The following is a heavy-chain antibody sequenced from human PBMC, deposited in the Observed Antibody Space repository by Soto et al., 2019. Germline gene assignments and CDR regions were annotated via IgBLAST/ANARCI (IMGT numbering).Heavy chain of an antibody. J-gene: IGHJ4*02. CDR2: IHIGGGT. D-gene: IGHD2-15*01. CDR3: ARVMPYCSGGSCHPVDY. Sequence: EVHLVESGGGLVQPGESLKLSCVVSGFTVSTNYMTWVRQAPGKVLEWVSGIHIGGGTYYADSVDSRITISRDNSENTLYLQINNLRTEDTAVYYCARVMPYCSGGSCHPVDYWGQGTLVNVSS. CDR1: GFTVSTNY. V-gene: IGHV3-66*01.